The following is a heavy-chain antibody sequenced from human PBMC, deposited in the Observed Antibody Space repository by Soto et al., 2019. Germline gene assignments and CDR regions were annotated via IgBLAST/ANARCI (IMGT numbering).Heavy chain of an antibody. CDR2: ISWNSGSI. CDR1: GFTFDDYA. CDR3: AKDSGYDLV. J-gene: IGHJ4*02. D-gene: IGHD5-12*01. V-gene: IGHV3-9*01. Sequence: GGSLRLSCAASGFTFDDYAMHWVRQPPGKGLEWVSGISWNSGSIGYVDSVKGRFTISRDNAKNSLYLQMNSLRAEDTALYYCAKDSGYDLVWGQGTLVTVSS.